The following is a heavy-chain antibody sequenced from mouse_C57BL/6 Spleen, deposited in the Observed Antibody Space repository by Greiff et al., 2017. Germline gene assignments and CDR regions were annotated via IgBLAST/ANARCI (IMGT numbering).Heavy chain of an antibody. CDR2: IYPGSGNT. CDR1: GYTFTDYY. D-gene: IGHD4-1*01. V-gene: IGHV1-76*01. CDR3: ARAGNLAWFAY. J-gene: IGHJ3*01. Sequence: VQLQQSGAELVRPGASVKLSCKASGYTFTDYYINWVKQRPGQGLEWIARIYPGSGNTYYNEKFKGKATLTAEKSSSTAYMQLSSLTSEDSAVYFCARAGNLAWFAYWGKGTLVTVSA.